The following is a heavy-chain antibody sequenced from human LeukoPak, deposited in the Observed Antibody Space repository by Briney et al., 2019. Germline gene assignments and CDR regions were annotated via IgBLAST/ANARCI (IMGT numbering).Heavy chain of an antibody. CDR3: ARVMEGGSYFGGVIYYYYYYMDV. D-gene: IGHD1-26*01. Sequence: PSETLSLTCAVYGGSFSGYYWSWIRQPPGKGLEWIGEINHSGSTNYNPSLKSRVTISLDTSKNQFSLKLSSVTAADTAVYYCARVMEGGSYFGGVIYYYYYYMDVWGKGTTVTVSS. V-gene: IGHV4-34*01. CDR2: INHSGST. J-gene: IGHJ6*03. CDR1: GGSFSGYY.